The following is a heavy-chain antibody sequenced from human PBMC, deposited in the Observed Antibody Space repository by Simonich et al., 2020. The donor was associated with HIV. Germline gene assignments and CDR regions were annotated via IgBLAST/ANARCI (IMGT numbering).Heavy chain of an antibody. CDR2: INHSGST. Sequence: QVQLQQWGAGLLKPSETLYLTCAVYGGAFSGYDWSWIRQPPGKGLEWIGEINHSGSTNYNPSLKSRVTISVDTSKNQFSLKLSSVTAADTAVYYCARRHPTTVTTPYFDYWGQGTLVTVSS. CDR3: ARRHPTTVTTPYFDY. J-gene: IGHJ4*02. D-gene: IGHD4-17*01. V-gene: IGHV4-34*01. CDR1: GGAFSGYD.